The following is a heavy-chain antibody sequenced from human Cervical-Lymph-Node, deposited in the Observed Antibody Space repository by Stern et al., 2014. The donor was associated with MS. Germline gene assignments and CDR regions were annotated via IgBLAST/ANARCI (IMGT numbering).Heavy chain of an antibody. CDR2: ISYDGNHK. CDR3: ARDYEDTSMLFDH. Sequence: VQLVGSGGAVVQPGRSLRLSCAASGFTFSSYGMHWVPQAPGKGLEWVTVISYDGNHKYYAASVKGRFTISRDNSKNTLHLQMNSVTPDDTAIYYCARDYEDTSMLFDHWGQGTLVTVSS. V-gene: IGHV3-30*03. D-gene: IGHD2-8*01. CDR1: GFTFSSYG. J-gene: IGHJ4*02.